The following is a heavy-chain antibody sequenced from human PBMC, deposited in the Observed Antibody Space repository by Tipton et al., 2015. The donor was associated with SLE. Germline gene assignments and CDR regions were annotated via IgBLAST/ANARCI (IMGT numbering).Heavy chain of an antibody. CDR1: GGSLSHYF. D-gene: IGHD6-25*01. J-gene: IGHJ3*02. Sequence: TLSLTCEVNGGSLSHYFWCWIRQAPGKGLEWIGEINYIGGTNFNPSLKSRVTASLDTRNNQHSLELNSVTAADTAVYYCARRVSGIPAAGYDAFDIWGHGTLVTVSS. CDR2: INYIGGT. V-gene: IGHV4-34*01. CDR3: ARRVSGIPAAGYDAFDI.